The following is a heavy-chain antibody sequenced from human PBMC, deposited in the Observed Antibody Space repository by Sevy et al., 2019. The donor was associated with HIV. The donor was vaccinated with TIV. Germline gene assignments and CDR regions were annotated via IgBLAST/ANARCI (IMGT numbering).Heavy chain of an antibody. D-gene: IGHD3-3*01. J-gene: IGHJ4*02. V-gene: IGHV1-3*01. Sequence: ATVKVSCKASGYTFSNNAIHWVRQAPGQRLEWMGWVHAGNGHTKFSEKFQDRVTISRDTSATTDYMDLTSLTSEDTAIYYCAGGKGGSFGVATGQFDYWGQGTLVTVS. CDR1: GYTFSNNA. CDR2: VHAGNGHT. CDR3: AGGKGGSFGVATGQFDY.